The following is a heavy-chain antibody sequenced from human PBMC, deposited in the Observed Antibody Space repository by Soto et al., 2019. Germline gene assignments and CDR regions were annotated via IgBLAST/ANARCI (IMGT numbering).Heavy chain of an antibody. CDR1: GFTFSSYC. CDR3: ARDHGYISGWTNYYYYYMDV. J-gene: IGHJ6*03. D-gene: IGHD6-19*01. CDR2: IKEDGSEK. V-gene: IGHV3-7*01. Sequence: GGSLRLSCAASGFTFSSYCVSWVRQAPGKGLEWVANIKEDGSEKYYVDSAKGRFTISRDNAKNSLYLQMNSLRAEDTAVYYCARDHGYISGWTNYYYYYMDVWGKGTTVTVSS.